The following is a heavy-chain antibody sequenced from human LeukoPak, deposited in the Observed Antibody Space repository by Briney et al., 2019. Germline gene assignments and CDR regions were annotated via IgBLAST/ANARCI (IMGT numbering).Heavy chain of an antibody. D-gene: IGHD2-15*01. J-gene: IGHJ4*02. Sequence: GGSLRLSCAASGFTFSSYGMHWVRQAPGKGLEWVAVIWYDGSKKYYTDSVKGRFTISRDSSKNTLNLQMNSLRAEDTAVYYCARDLWPLYDYWGQGTLVTVSS. V-gene: IGHV3-33*03. CDR2: IWYDGSKK. CDR3: ARDLWPLYDY. CDR1: GFTFSSYG.